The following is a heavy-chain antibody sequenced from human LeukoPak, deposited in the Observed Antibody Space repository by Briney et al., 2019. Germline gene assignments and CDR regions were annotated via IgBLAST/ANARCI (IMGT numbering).Heavy chain of an antibody. J-gene: IGHJ5*02. CDR2: IKQDGSEK. D-gene: IGHD6-13*01. Sequence: PGGSLRRSCAASGFTFSSYWMSWVRQAPGKGLEWVANIKQDGSEKYYVNSVKGRFTISRDNAKKSLYLQMNSLRAEDTAVYYCAREGSSSWYLDNWFDPWGQGTLVTVSS. CDR1: GFTFSSYW. V-gene: IGHV3-7*01. CDR3: AREGSSSWYLDNWFDP.